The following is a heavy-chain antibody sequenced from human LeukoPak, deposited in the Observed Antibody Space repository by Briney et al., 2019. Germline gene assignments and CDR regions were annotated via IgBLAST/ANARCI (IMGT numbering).Heavy chain of an antibody. CDR2: TYSGGST. V-gene: IGHV3-66*02. CDR1: GFTVSSSY. J-gene: IGHJ4*02. CDR3: ARGPTVLDYDFWSGYYTSLDY. D-gene: IGHD3-3*01. Sequence: GGSLRLSCAASGFTVSSSYTSWVRQAPGKGLEWVSVTYSGGSTYYADSVKGRLTISRDNSKNTLYLQMNSLRAEDTAVYYCARGPTVLDYDFWSGYYTSLDYWGQGTLVTVSS.